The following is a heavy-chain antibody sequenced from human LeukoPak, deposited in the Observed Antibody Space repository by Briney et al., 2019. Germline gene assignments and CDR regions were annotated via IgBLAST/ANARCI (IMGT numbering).Heavy chain of an antibody. CDR3: ARMYYDFWSGYMDV. CDR2: IIPIFGTA. V-gene: IGHV1-69*05. J-gene: IGHJ6*03. CDR1: GGTFSSNA. Sequence: GSSVKVSCKASGGTFSSNAIGWVRQAPGQGLEWMGGIIPIFGTANYAQRFQGRVTITTDESTSTAYMELSSLRSEDTAVYYCARMYYDFWSGYMDVWGKGTTVTVSS. D-gene: IGHD3-3*01.